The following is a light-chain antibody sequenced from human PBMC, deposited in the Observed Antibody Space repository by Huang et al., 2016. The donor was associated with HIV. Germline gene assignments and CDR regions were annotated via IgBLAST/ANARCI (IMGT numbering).Light chain of an antibody. Sequence: IVLTQSPATLSLSPGERATLTCRASQSVNSYLAWYQQKPGQAPRLLIYDASNRATGIPARFSGSGSWTEFTLTISSLEPEDFAVDYCQQRSSWPLLTFGGGTKVEIK. CDR3: QQRSSWPLLT. J-gene: IGKJ4*01. CDR1: QSVNSY. CDR2: DAS. V-gene: IGKV3-11*01.